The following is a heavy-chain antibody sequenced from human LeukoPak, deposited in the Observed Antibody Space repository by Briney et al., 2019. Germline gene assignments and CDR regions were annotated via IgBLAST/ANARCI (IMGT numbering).Heavy chain of an antibody. J-gene: IGHJ5*02. CDR2: IYSSGNT. D-gene: IGHD6-6*01. CDR3: ARHSSSSRGWFDP. V-gene: IGHV4-59*08. CDR1: GGSISSYY. Sequence: SETLSLTCTVSGGSISSYYWSWIRQPPGKGLEWIGYIYSSGNTVYNPFLKSRVTISVDTSKNQFSQRLSSVTAADTAVYYCARHSSSSRGWFDPWGQGTLVTVSS.